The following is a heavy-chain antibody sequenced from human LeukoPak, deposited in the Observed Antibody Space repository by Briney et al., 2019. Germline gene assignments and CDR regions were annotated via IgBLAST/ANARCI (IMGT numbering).Heavy chain of an antibody. CDR1: GGSISSGGYY. CDR2: IYHSGYT. J-gene: IGHJ4*02. Sequence: SETLSLTCTVSGGSISSGGYYWSWIRQPPGKGLEWIGYIYHSGYTNHNPSLKSRVTMSIDTSKNHFSLNLTSVTAADTATYYCARETSLAGFASGLGFNYWGQGILVTVSS. D-gene: IGHD6-19*01. V-gene: IGHV4-61*03. CDR3: ARETSLAGFASGLGFNY.